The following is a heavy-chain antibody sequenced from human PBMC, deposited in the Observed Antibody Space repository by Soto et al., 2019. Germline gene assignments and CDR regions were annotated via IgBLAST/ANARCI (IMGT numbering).Heavy chain of an antibody. Sequence: ASVKVSCKASGYTFTDYYIHWVRQAPGQGLEWMGWINTYNGNTNHAQKLQGRVTITADESTSTAYMELSSLRSEDTAVYYCARGSFDYDILTPVPYYYYGMDVWGQGTTVTVSS. CDR1: GYTFTDYY. J-gene: IGHJ6*02. V-gene: IGHV1-18*04. CDR2: INTYNGNT. CDR3: ARGSFDYDILTPVPYYYYGMDV. D-gene: IGHD3-9*01.